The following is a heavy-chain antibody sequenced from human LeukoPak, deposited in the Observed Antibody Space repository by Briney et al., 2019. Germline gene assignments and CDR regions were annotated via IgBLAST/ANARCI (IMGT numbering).Heavy chain of an antibody. CDR1: GYTFTGYY. Sequence: ASVKVSCKASGYTFTGYYMHWVRQAPGQGLEWMGRINPNSGGTNYAQKLQGRVTMTRDTSIGTAYMELSRLRSDDTAVYYCARGGSYGDQARDNWFDPWGQGTLVTVSS. CDR2: INPNSGGT. V-gene: IGHV1-2*06. D-gene: IGHD4-17*01. J-gene: IGHJ5*02. CDR3: ARGGSYGDQARDNWFDP.